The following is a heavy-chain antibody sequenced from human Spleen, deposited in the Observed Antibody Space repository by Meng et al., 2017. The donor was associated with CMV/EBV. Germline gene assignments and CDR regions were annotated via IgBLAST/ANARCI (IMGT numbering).Heavy chain of an antibody. D-gene: IGHD2-2*01. V-gene: IGHV1-18*01. CDR2: ISPSNGNT. CDR3: ARDWGIVVEPAAPYNWFDP. Sequence: ASVKVSCKASGYTLSSYLITWVRQAPGQGLEWMGWISPSNGNTNYAQRFQGRVTMTRDTSISTAYMELSRLRSDDTAVYYCARDWGIVVEPAAPYNWFDPWGQGTLVTVSS. CDR1: GYTLSSYL. J-gene: IGHJ5*02.